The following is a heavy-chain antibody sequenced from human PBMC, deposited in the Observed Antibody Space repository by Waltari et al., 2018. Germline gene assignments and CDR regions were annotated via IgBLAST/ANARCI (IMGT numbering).Heavy chain of an antibody. J-gene: IGHJ4*02. D-gene: IGHD2-21*01. CDR2: INNNGGGT. V-gene: IGHV3-64*07. Sequence: QLLQSGGGLVTPGGSLRLSCSASGPPFDSYTMHWVRQSPGKGLQYVSTINNNGGGTHYADSVKGRFSVSRDNSRNKVFLQMGGLRLEDTAVYYCATDFRKSSYSWGQGTLVIVSS. CDR3: ATDFRKSSYS. CDR1: GPPFDSYT.